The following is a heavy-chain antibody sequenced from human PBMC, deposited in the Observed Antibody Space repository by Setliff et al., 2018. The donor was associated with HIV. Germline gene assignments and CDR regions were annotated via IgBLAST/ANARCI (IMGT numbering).Heavy chain of an antibody. Sequence: ASVKVSCKASGYTFTGYYMHWVRQAPGQGLEWMGWINPNSGGTNYAQKFQGWVTMTRDTSVSTAYMELSRLRSDDTAVYYCARAFAAAGTPFDYWGQGTLVTVSS. CDR1: GYTFTGYY. J-gene: IGHJ4*02. CDR3: ARAFAAAGTPFDY. V-gene: IGHV1-2*04. D-gene: IGHD6-13*01. CDR2: INPNSGGT.